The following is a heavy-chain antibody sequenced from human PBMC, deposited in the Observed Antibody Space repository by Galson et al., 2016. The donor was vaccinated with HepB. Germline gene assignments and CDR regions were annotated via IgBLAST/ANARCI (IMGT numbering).Heavy chain of an antibody. CDR2: VDPEDGKV. Sequence: SVKVSCKVSGYTLTELSMHWVRQAPGRGLQWMGGVDPEDGKVIYAQNFQGRVTMTEGTSTDTAYMELISLRSDDTAVYYCATEGYGFDFWGQGTLVTVSS. V-gene: IGHV1-24*01. D-gene: IGHD5-18*01. CDR3: ATEGYGFDF. J-gene: IGHJ4*02. CDR1: GYTLTELS.